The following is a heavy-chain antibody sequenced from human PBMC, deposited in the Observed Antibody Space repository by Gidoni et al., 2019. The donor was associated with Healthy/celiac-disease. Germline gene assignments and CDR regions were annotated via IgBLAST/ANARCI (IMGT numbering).Heavy chain of an antibody. CDR1: VFPSGAYA. D-gene: IGHD3-22*01. Sequence: EVQLVEPGGGLVPPGRSLPLSCAPSVFPSGAYAMHWVRQAPGTGLGWVSVISWNSGSIGYADSVKGRFTISRDNDKNSLYLQMNSLRAEDTALYYCAKDSEYYYDSSGYVNWGQGTLVTVSS. J-gene: IGHJ4*02. CDR3: AKDSEYYYDSSGYVN. V-gene: IGHV3-9*02. CDR2: ISWNSGSI.